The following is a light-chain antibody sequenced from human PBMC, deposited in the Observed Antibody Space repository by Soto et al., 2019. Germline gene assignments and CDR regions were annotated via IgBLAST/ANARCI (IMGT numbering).Light chain of an antibody. Sequence: QSALTQPRSVSGSPRQSVTISCTGTSSDVGGYNYVSWYQQHPGKAPKPMIYDVSKRPSGVPDRFSGSKSGNTASLTISGLQAEDEADYYCCSYAGSYYVFGTGTKVTVL. CDR3: CSYAGSYYV. CDR1: SSDVGGYNY. J-gene: IGLJ1*01. V-gene: IGLV2-11*01. CDR2: DVS.